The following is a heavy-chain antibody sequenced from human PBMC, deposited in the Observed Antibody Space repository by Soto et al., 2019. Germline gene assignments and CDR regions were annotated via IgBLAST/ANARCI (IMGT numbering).Heavy chain of an antibody. CDR1: GFTFSSYA. Sequence: PGGSLRLSCSASGFTFSSYAMYWVRQAPGKGLEWVSVISGSDGTTYYADSVRGRFTISRDNSRNTVYLQMISLRAEDTAVYHCAKVIGGSESYWGGSHYYYALDVWGQGTTVTVSS. J-gene: IGHJ6*02. V-gene: IGHV3-23*01. CDR2: ISGSDGTT. D-gene: IGHD3-10*01. CDR3: AKVIGGSESYWGGSHYYYALDV.